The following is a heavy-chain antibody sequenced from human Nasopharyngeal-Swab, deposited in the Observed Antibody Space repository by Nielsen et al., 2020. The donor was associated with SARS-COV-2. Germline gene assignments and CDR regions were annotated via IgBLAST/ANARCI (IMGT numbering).Heavy chain of an antibody. CDR3: ARGSTVSSYYHYMDV. Sequence: GASLTISCAASGFTVSSNYMYWVRQAPGEGLEWVSAFYSGGTTYYADSVKGRVTISRDNSNNTVYLQMNSLRAEDTAVYYCARGSTVSSYYHYMDVWGKGTTVTVSS. J-gene: IGHJ6*03. D-gene: IGHD2-2*01. CDR2: FYSGGTT. V-gene: IGHV3-66*01. CDR1: GFTVSSNY.